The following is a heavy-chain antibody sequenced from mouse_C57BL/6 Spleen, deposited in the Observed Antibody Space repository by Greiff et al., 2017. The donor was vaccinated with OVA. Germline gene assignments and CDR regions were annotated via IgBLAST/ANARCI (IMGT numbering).Heavy chain of an antibody. V-gene: IGHV1-69*01. CDR3: ARWSTTVKGYFDV. Sequence: QVQLKQPGAELVMPGASVKLSCKASGYTFTSYWMHWVKQRPGQGLEWIGEIDPSDSYTNYNQKFKGKSTLTVDKSSSTAYMQLSSLTSEDSAVYYCARWSTTVKGYFDVWGTGTTVTVSS. CDR2: IDPSDSYT. CDR1: GYTFTSYW. D-gene: IGHD1-1*01. J-gene: IGHJ1*03.